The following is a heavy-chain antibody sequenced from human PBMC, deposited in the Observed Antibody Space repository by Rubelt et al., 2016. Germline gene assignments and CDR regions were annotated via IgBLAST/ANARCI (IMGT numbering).Heavy chain of an antibody. D-gene: IGHD1-7*01. CDR2: INHSGST. CDR3: ARRTHYYYYYGMDV. J-gene: IGHJ6*02. V-gene: IGHV4-34*01. CDR1: GGSFSGYY. Sequence: QVQLQQWGAGLLKPSETLSLTCAVYGGSFSGYYWSWIRQPPGKGLEWIGEINHSGSTNYNPSLKSLVTISVDTSKNQFSLKLSSVTAADTAVYYCARRTHYYYYYGMDVWGQGTTVTVSS.